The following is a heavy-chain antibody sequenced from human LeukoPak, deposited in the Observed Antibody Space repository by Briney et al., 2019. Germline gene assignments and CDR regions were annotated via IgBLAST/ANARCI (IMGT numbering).Heavy chain of an antibody. CDR2: IYHSGST. CDR1: GGSISSYY. D-gene: IGHD6-13*01. V-gene: IGHV4-59*08. Sequence: SETLSLTCTVSGGSISSYYWSWIRQPPGKGLEWIGSIYHSGSTYYNPSLKSRVTISVDTSKNQFSLKLSSVTAADTAVYYCARNLAEQLVRIYTLWFDPWGQGTLVTVSS. CDR3: ARNLAEQLVRIYTLWFDP. J-gene: IGHJ5*02.